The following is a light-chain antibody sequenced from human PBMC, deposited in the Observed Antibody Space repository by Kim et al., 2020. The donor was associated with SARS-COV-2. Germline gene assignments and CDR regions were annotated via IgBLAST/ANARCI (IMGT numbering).Light chain of an antibody. CDR3: QHQTGYPLS. CDR1: QSISSR. Sequence: DIQMTQSPYTLSASVGDRVTITCRASQSISSRFAWYQQKPGKAPKLLIYMASTLERGVPSRFSGSEAGTEFTLTISSLQPDDFATYYCQHQTGYPLSFGGGTKVDIK. CDR2: MAS. V-gene: IGKV1-5*03. J-gene: IGKJ4*01.